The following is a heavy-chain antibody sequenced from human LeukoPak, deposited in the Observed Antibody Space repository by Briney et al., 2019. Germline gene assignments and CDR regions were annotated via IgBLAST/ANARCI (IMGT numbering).Heavy chain of an antibody. J-gene: IGHJ5*02. D-gene: IGHD3-10*01. Sequence: ASVKVSCKASGGTFSSYAISWVRQAPGQGLEWMGGIIPIFGTANYAQKFQGRVTITADESTSTAYMELSSLRSEDTAIYYCAADPNYYGSGSLKFDPWGQGTLVTVSS. CDR2: IIPIFGTA. CDR3: AADPNYYGSGSLKFDP. CDR1: GGTFSSYA. V-gene: IGHV1-69*13.